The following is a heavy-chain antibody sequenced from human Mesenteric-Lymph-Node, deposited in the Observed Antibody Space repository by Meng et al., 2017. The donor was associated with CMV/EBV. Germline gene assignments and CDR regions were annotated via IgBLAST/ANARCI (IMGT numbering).Heavy chain of an antibody. Sequence: GESLKISCAASGFTFSDYYMSWIRQAPGKGLEWVSYISSSGETIYYADSVRGRFTISRDNANNSLYLQMNSLRAEDTAMYYCASVTSVFWSAYYAMDVWGQGTTVTVSS. J-gene: IGHJ6*02. CDR3: ASVTSVFWSAYYAMDV. V-gene: IGHV3-11*04. D-gene: IGHD3-3*01. CDR2: ISSSGETI. CDR1: GFTFSDYY.